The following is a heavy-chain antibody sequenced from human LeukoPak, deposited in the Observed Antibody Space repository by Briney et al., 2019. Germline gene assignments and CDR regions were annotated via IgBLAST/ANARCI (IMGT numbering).Heavy chain of an antibody. V-gene: IGHV3-21*01. CDR2: ISSSSSYI. J-gene: IGHJ6*02. D-gene: IGHD4-17*01. CDR1: GFTFSSYS. CDR3: ARDFPTVTHNGMDV. Sequence: GGSLRLSCAASGFTFSSYSMNWVRQAPGKGLEWVSSISSSSSYIYYADSVKGRFTISRDNARNSLYLQMNSLRAEDTAVYYCARDFPTVTHNGMDVWGQGTTVTVSS.